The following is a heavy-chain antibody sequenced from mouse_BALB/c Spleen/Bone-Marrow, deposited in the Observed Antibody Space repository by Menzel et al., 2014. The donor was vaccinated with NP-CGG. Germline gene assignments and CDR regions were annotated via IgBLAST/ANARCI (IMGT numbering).Heavy chain of an antibody. CDR2: INYSGNT. V-gene: IGHV3-8*02. J-gene: IGHJ2*01. CDR3: ATYDGYCFDY. Sequence: EVQLQQSGPTPVKPSQTLPLTCSVNGDSITSGYWNWIRKFPGNKLEYMGYINYSGNTYYNPSLKSRISITRDTSKNQYYLQLNSVTTEDTATYYCATYDGYCFDYWSQGPTLPASS. D-gene: IGHD2-3*01. CDR1: GDSITSGY.